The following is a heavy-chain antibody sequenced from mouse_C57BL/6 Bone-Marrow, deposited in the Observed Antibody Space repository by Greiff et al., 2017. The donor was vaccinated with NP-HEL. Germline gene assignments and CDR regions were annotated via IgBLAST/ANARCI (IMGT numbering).Heavy chain of an antibody. CDR1: GYTFTSYW. Sequence: VQLQQPGAELVKPGASVKMSCKASGYTFTSYWITWVKQRPGQGLEWIGDMYPGSGSTNYNEKFKSKATLTVDTSSSTAYMQLSSLTSEDSAVYYCARDYYGSSYPWYFDVWGTGTTVTVSS. CDR3: ARDYYGSSYPWYFDV. J-gene: IGHJ1*03. D-gene: IGHD1-1*01. CDR2: MYPGSGST. V-gene: IGHV1-55*01.